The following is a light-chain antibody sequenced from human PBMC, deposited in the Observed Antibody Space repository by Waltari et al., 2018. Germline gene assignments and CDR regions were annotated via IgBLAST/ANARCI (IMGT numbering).Light chain of an antibody. Sequence: DIVMTQSPDSLAVSLGERATINCKSSQSVLYSSNNKNYLAWYRHKPGQPPKLVLYWASTRESGVPDRFSGSGSGTDFTLTISSLQAEDVAVYYCQQYYDAPRTFGQGTKVEIK. CDR2: WAS. V-gene: IGKV4-1*01. CDR3: QQYYDAPRT. CDR1: QSVLYSSNNKNY. J-gene: IGKJ1*01.